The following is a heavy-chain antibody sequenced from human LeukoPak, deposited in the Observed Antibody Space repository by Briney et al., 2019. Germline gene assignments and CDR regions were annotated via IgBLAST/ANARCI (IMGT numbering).Heavy chain of an antibody. J-gene: IGHJ4*02. CDR1: GYSFTSYD. CDR3: ARTSHYVDIAATIPYGIYYFDY. V-gene: IGHV1-8*01. Sequence: ASVKVSCKASGYSFTSYDLNWVRQATGQGLEWMGWINPNSGNTGYAQKFQGRVTITRNTPLSTAYMELSSLRSEDTAVYYCARTSHYVDIAATIPYGIYYFDYWGQGTLVTVSS. CDR2: INPNSGNT. D-gene: IGHD5-12*01.